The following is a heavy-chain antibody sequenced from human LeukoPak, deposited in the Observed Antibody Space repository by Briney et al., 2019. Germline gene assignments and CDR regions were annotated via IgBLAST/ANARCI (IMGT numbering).Heavy chain of an antibody. CDR3: ARDALPAAMAYYFDY. J-gene: IGHJ4*02. Sequence: GRSLRLSCATSGFSFSSYGMHWVRQAPGKGLEWVAVIWFDGSTKYYVDSVKGRFTISRDNSKNTLYLQTNSLRAEDTALYYCARDALPAAMAYYFDYSGQGTLVTVSS. V-gene: IGHV3-33*01. D-gene: IGHD2-2*01. CDR1: GFSFSSYG. CDR2: IWFDGSTK.